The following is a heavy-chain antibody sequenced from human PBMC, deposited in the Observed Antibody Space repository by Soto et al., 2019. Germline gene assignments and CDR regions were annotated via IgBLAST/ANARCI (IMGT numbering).Heavy chain of an antibody. Sequence: ASVKVSCKASGYPFTDQDINWVRQATGQGLEWMGWMNPNTGNTRYAQQFQGRLTMTRDTSISTAFMELSGLRSEDTALYYCARGRLDTLKDFWGRGTLVTVSS. D-gene: IGHD5-18*01. CDR3: ARGRLDTLKDF. CDR1: GYPFTDQD. V-gene: IGHV1-8*01. CDR2: MNPNTGNT. J-gene: IGHJ4*02.